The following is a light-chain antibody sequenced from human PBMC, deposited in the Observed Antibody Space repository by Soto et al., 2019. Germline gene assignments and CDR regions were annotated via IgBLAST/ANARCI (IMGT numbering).Light chain of an antibody. CDR1: QSVSSN. Sequence: EIVMTQSPATLSVSPGERATLSCRASQSVSSNLAWYQQKPGQAPRLLIYGASTRATGIPARFSGSGSGTEFTHTISSLQSEDFAVYYCQQYNNWPRGFTFGPGTKVDIK. CDR3: QQYNNWPRGFT. J-gene: IGKJ3*01. V-gene: IGKV3-15*01. CDR2: GAS.